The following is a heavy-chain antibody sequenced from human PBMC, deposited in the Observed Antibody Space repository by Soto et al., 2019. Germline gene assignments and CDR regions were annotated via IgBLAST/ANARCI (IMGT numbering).Heavy chain of an antibody. CDR2: ISGSGGST. V-gene: IGHV3-23*01. D-gene: IGHD3-10*01. CDR3: AKEKRNMVRGGGVDY. CDR1: GFTFSSYA. J-gene: IGHJ4*02. Sequence: GGSLRLSCAASGFTFSSYAMSWVRQAPGKGLEWVSAISGSGGSTYHADSVKGRFTISRDNSKNTLYLQMNSLRAEDTAVYYCAKEKRNMVRGGGVDYWGQGTLVTVSS.